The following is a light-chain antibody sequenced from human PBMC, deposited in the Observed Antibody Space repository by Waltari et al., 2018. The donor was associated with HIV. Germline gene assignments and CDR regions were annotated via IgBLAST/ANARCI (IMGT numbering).Light chain of an antibody. CDR3: QHRNNWAV. Sequence: EIVLTQSPATLSLSPGERATLSCRASESVSNYFAWYQQKPGQAPRLLIYGAFNRATCIPARFSASGSGTDFTLTISSLEPEDFAVYYCQHRNNWAVFGPGTKVDI. J-gene: IGKJ3*01. CDR1: ESVSNY. CDR2: GAF. V-gene: IGKV3-11*01.